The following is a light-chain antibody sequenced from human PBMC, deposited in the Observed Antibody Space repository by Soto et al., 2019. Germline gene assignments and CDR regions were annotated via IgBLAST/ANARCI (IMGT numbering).Light chain of an antibody. V-gene: IGKV1-5*01. Sequence: DIQITQSPSTLSASVGDRVTITCRASQSIRYWLAWYEQKPGNAPKLLIYAASSLESGVPSRFICSGAGTECTRTISSLQPDDAASDDCQQYNSYSKTFGQGTQVDI. CDR3: QQYNSYSKT. CDR2: AAS. CDR1: QSIRYW. J-gene: IGKJ1*01.